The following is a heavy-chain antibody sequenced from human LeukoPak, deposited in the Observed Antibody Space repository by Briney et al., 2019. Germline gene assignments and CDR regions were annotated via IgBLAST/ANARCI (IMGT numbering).Heavy chain of an antibody. V-gene: IGHV1-69*13. CDR1: GGTFNRNA. D-gene: IGHD3-22*01. CDR2: IFPIFGTP. CDR3: TRDSYYYDTSGYPVLI. J-gene: IGHJ4*02. Sequence: SVKVSCKASGGTFNRNALSWLRQAPGQGLEWMGGIFPIFGTPNYAQRFQGRVTITADESTSTISMELSGLRSEDTAVYYCTRDSYYYDTSGYPVLIWGQGTLVTVSS.